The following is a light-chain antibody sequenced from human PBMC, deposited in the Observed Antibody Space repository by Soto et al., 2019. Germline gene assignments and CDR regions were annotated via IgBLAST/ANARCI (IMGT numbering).Light chain of an antibody. Sequence: QLVLTQPPSASGTRGQRVTISCSGSSSNIGSNYVYWYHQLPGTAPKLVIYRNNQRPSGVPDRISGSKSGTSASLAISGLRSEDEADYYCAGWDDRLSGLVFGRGTKLTVL. V-gene: IGLV1-47*01. CDR3: AGWDDRLSGLV. J-gene: IGLJ2*01. CDR1: SSNIGSNY. CDR2: RNN.